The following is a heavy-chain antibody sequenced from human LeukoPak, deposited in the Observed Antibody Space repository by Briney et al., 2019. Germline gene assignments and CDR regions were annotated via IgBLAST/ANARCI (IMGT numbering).Heavy chain of an antibody. V-gene: IGHV3-74*01. D-gene: IGHD4-17*01. CDR1: GLTFSSYW. J-gene: IGHJ4*02. Sequence: GGSLRLSCAASGLTFSSYWMHWVRQAPGKGPVWVSRINNDGSSTRYADSVKGRFTISRDNAKNTLYLQMNSLTAEDTAVYYCARGYGDFQVGAYWGQGTLVTVSS. CDR3: ARGYGDFQVGAY. CDR2: INNDGSST.